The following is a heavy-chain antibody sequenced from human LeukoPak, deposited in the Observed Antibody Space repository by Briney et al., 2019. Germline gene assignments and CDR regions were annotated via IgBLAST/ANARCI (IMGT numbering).Heavy chain of an antibody. V-gene: IGHV3-23*01. CDR1: GFPLRSYA. CDR2: ISDSGGST. CDR3: AKGRAAAGMYPLLLYGMDV. Sequence: GGSLRLSCAASGFPLRSYAMSWVRQAPGKGLEWVSVISDSGGSTYYADSVEGRFTISRDNSKNTLSLQMNSLRAEDTAVYYCAKGRAAAGMYPLLLYGMDVWGQGTTVTVSS. J-gene: IGHJ6*02. D-gene: IGHD6-13*01.